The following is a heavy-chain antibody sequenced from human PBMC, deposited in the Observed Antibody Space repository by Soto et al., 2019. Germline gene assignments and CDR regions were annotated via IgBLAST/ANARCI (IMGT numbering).Heavy chain of an antibody. Sequence: SVKVSCKASGGTFSSYAISWVRQAPGQGLEWMGGIIPIFGTANYAQKFQGRVTITADESTSTAYMELSSLRSEDTAVYYCARTTMIVVVPEYFDYWGQGTLVTVSS. J-gene: IGHJ4*02. CDR3: ARTTMIVVVPEYFDY. V-gene: IGHV1-69*13. CDR1: GGTFSSYA. D-gene: IGHD3-22*01. CDR2: IIPIFGTA.